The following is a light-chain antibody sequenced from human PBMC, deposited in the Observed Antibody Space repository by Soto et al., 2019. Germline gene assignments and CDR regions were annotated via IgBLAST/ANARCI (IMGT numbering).Light chain of an antibody. J-gene: IGLJ1*01. CDR1: SSDVGAYNY. CDR2: EVS. CDR3: SSKRGRNSYV. V-gene: IGLV2-8*01. Sequence: QSVLTQPPSAPGSPGQSVTISCTGTSSDVGAYNYVSWYQQHPGKAPKLMIYEVSKRPSGVPDRFSGSKSGNTASLTVSRLQTEDEADYYCSSKRGRNSYVFGTGTKVTVL.